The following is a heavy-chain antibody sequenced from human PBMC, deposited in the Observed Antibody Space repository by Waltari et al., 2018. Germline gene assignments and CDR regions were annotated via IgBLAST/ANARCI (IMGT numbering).Heavy chain of an antibody. J-gene: IGHJ6*03. V-gene: IGHV4-59*01. CDR2: IYYSGST. Sequence: QVQLQESGPGLVKPSETLSLNCTVSGGSISSYYWSWLRQPPGKGLEWIGYIYYSGSTNYNPSLKSRVTISVDTSKNQFSLKLSSVTAADTAVYYCARLDRYYYYMDVWGKGTTVTVSS. CDR3: ARLDRYYYYMDV. CDR1: GGSISSYY.